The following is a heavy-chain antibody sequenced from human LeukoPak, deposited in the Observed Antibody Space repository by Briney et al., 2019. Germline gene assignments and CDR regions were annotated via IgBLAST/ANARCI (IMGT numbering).Heavy chain of an antibody. CDR2: ISGYNGNT. CDR1: GYTFSNYG. J-gene: IGHJ4*02. Sequence: ASVKVSCKASGYTFSNYGITWVRQAPGQGLEWMGWISGYNGNTNYAQKLQGSVTVTTDTSTSTAYMELRSLRSDDTALYYCARDRAHGTDYFDYWGQGTLVTVSS. D-gene: IGHD3-10*01. CDR3: ARDRAHGTDYFDY. V-gene: IGHV1-18*01.